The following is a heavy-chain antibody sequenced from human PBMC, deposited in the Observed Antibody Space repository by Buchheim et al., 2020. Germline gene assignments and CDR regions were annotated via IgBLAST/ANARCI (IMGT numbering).Heavy chain of an antibody. Sequence: EVQLVESGGGLVQPGGSLRLSCAASGFNFSLYSMNWVRQAPGKGLEWVSYISTSSGPIYYADSVKGRFTISRDDAQSSVYLQMNSLRAEDTAMYYCARGGSSLYYYYALDVWGQGTT. CDR2: ISTSSGPI. J-gene: IGHJ6*02. CDR1: GFNFSLYS. CDR3: ARGGSSLYYYYALDV. D-gene: IGHD6-13*01. V-gene: IGHV3-48*01.